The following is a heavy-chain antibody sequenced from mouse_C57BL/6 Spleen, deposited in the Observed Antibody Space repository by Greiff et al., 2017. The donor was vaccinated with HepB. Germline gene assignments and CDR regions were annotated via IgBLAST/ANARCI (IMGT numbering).Heavy chain of an antibody. CDR3: ARLYYGSSSHWYFDV. Sequence: EVKLVESGGGLVQPGGSLKLSCAASGFTFSDYYMYWVRQTPVKRLEWVAYISNGGGSTYYPDTVKGRFTISRDNAKNTLYLQMSRLKSEDTAMYYCARLYYGSSSHWYFDVWGTGTTVTVSS. V-gene: IGHV5-12*01. CDR1: GFTFSDYY. J-gene: IGHJ1*03. D-gene: IGHD1-1*01. CDR2: ISNGGGST.